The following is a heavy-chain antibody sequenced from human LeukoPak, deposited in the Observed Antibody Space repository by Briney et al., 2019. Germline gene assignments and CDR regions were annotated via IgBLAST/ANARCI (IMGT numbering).Heavy chain of an antibody. CDR1: GYSFTSYW. D-gene: IGHD3-10*01. Sequence: ESLKISCKGSGYSFTSYWIGWVRQMPGKGLGWMGIIYPGDSDTRYSPSFQGQVTISADKSISTAYLQWSSLKASDSAMYYCATNTMFRGIHAFDIWGQGTMVTVSS. CDR3: ATNTMFRGIHAFDI. J-gene: IGHJ3*02. CDR2: IYPGDSDT. V-gene: IGHV5-51*01.